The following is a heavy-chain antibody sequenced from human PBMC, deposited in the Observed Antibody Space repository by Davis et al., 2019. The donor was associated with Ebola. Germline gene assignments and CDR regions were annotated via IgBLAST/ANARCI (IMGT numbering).Heavy chain of an antibody. CDR1: GYTFTGYY. Sequence: ASVKVSCKASGYTFTGYYMHWVRQAPGQGLEWMGWINPNSGGTNYAQKFQGRVTMTRDTSISTAYMELSRLRSDDTAVYYCASYGSGWPLGAAFDIWGQGTMVTVSS. CDR2: INPNSGGT. CDR3: ASYGSGWPLGAAFDI. D-gene: IGHD6-19*01. J-gene: IGHJ3*02. V-gene: IGHV1-2*02.